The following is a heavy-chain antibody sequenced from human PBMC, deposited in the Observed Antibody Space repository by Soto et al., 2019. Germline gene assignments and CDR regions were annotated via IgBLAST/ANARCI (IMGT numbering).Heavy chain of an antibody. CDR2: ISYDGSNK. J-gene: IGHJ4*02. Sequence: QVQLVESGGGVVQPGRSLRLSCAASGFTFSXXXXXXXXXXXXXXXXXXXXISYDGSNKYYADSVKGRFTISRDNSKXXXXXXXXXXXXXXXXXXXXXXXXXXXXXXXXXXXFDYWGQGTLVTVSS. CDR1: GFTFSXXX. CDR3: XXXXXXXXXXXXXXXFDY. V-gene: IGHV3-30-3*01.